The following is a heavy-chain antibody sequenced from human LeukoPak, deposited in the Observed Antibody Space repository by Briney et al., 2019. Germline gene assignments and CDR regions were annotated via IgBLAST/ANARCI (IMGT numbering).Heavy chain of an antibody. CDR1: GFTFSSYA. CDR3: AREGGGP. J-gene: IGHJ4*02. CDR2: ISYDGSNK. Sequence: GRSLRLSCAASGFTFSSYAMHWVRQAPGKGLEWVAVISYDGSNKYYADSVKGRFTISRDNSKNTLYLQMNSLRAEDTAVYYCAREGGGPWGQGTLVTVSS. V-gene: IGHV3-30-3*01. D-gene: IGHD3-16*01.